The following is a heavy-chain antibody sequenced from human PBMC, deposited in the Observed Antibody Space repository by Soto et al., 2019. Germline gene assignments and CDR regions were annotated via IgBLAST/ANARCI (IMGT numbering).Heavy chain of an antibody. CDR1: GGSFSSYH. Sequence: SETLSLTCAVYGGSFSSYHWSWIRQTPGKGLEWVGEINHLTTTNYNPSLKSRVTISLDTPKNQFSLKLSSVTAADTAVYYCARGYDTALAPIFWSQGILVTVSS. CDR3: ARGYDTALAPIF. D-gene: IGHD5-18*01. V-gene: IGHV4-34*01. CDR2: INHLTTT. J-gene: IGHJ4*02.